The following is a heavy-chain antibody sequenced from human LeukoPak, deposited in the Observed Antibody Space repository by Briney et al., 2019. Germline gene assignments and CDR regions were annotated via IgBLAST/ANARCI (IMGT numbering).Heavy chain of an antibody. D-gene: IGHD2-2*01. Sequence: GGSLRLSCAASGFTFSNYAMTWVRQAPGKGLEWVSSTSGSGGRTNYADSVKGRFTISRDNSKNTLYLQMNSLRVEDTAVYYCAKDRDQRTQFYYYYYGMDVWGQGTTVTVSS. CDR3: AKDRDQRTQFYYYYYGMDV. CDR1: GFTFSNYA. V-gene: IGHV3-23*01. J-gene: IGHJ6*02. CDR2: TSGSGGRT.